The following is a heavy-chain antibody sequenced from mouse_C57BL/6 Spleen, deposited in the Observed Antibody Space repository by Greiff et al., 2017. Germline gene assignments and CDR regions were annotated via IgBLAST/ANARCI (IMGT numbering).Heavy chain of an antibody. D-gene: IGHD2-5*01. CDR2: ISNGGGST. V-gene: IGHV5-12*01. Sequence: EVQGVESGGGLVQPGGSLKLSCAASGFTFSDYYMYWVRQTPEKRLEWVAYISNGGGSTYYPDTVKGRFTISRDNAKNNLYLQMSRLKSEDTAMYYCARLDSNWGFAYWGQGTLVTVSA. J-gene: IGHJ3*01. CDR3: ARLDSNWGFAY. CDR1: GFTFSDYY.